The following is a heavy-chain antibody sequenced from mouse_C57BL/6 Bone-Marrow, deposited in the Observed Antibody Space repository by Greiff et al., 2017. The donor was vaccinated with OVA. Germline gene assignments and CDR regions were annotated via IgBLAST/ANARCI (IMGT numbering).Heavy chain of an antibody. D-gene: IGHD1-1*01. CDR1: GYAFSSYW. CDR3: ARSDGNRFAY. CDR2: IYPGDGDT. V-gene: IGHV1-80*01. J-gene: IGHJ3*01. Sequence: QVHVKQSGAELVKPGASVKISCKASGYAFSSYWMNWVKQRPGKGLEWIGQIYPGDGDTNYNGKFKGKATLTADKSSSTAYMQLSSLTSEDSAVYFCARSDGNRFAYWGQGTLVTVSA.